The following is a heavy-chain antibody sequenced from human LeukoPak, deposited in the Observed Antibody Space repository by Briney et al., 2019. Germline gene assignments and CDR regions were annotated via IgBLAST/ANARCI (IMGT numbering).Heavy chain of an antibody. CDR1: GFTFSSYG. V-gene: IGHV3-33*06. Sequence: PGGSLRLSCAASGFTFSSYGMHCVRQAPGKGLEWVAVIWYDGSNKYYADSVKGRFTISRDDSKNTLYLQMNSLRAEDTAVYYCAKEGLYDSSGYSEYFQHWGQGTLVTVSS. D-gene: IGHD3-22*01. CDR3: AKEGLYDSSGYSEYFQH. J-gene: IGHJ1*01. CDR2: IWYDGSNK.